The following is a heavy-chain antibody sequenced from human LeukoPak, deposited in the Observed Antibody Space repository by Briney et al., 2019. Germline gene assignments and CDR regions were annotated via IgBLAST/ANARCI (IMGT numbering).Heavy chain of an antibody. CDR3: ARDGMEDVRHSSNWLVRYNYYGMDV. J-gene: IGHJ6*02. D-gene: IGHD6-13*01. CDR2: ISGYNGNT. Sequence: ASVKVSCKASGYTFSTYGISWVRQAPGQGLEWIGWISGYNGNTKYVQELQDRITLTRDTATTTVYMELTSLRSDDTAVYYCARDGMEDVRHSSNWLVRYNYYGMDVWGQGPTVTVSS. V-gene: IGHV1-18*01. CDR1: GYTFSTYG.